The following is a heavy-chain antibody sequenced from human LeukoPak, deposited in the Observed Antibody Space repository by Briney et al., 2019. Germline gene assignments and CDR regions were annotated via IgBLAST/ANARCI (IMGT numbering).Heavy chain of an antibody. CDR1: GFTFSDYY. J-gene: IGHJ3*02. CDR3: AKGEYYDSSGLGAFDI. CDR2: ISSSGSTI. D-gene: IGHD3-22*01. Sequence: GGSLRLSCAASGFTFSDYYMSWIRQAPGKGLEWVSYISSSGSTIYYADSVKGRFTISRDNSKNTLYLQMNSLRAEDTAVYYCAKGEYYDSSGLGAFDIWGQGTMVTVSS. V-gene: IGHV3-11*01.